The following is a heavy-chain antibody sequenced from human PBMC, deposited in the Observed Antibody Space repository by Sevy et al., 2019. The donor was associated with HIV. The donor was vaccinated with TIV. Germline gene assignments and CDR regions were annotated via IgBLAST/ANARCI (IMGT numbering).Heavy chain of an antibody. J-gene: IGHJ6*02. V-gene: IGHV4-39*01. Sequence: SETLSLTCTVSGGSISSSSYYWGWIRQPPGKGLEWIGSIYYSGSTYYNPSLKGRVTISVDTSKNQFSLKLSSVTAADTTVYYCASTRYYYDSSGYYYYYYGMAVWGQGTTVTVSS. CDR3: ASTRYYYDSSGYYYYYYGMAV. CDR2: IYYSGST. CDR1: GGSISSSSYY. D-gene: IGHD3-22*01.